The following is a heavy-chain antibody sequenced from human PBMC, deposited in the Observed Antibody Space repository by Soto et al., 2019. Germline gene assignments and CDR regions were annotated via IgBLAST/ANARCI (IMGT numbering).Heavy chain of an antibody. J-gene: IGHJ4*02. V-gene: IGHV3-7*01. CDR1: GFTFSSYW. CDR3: AKYSEYSGYDVTYFDY. D-gene: IGHD5-12*01. CDR2: IKQDGSEK. Sequence: GGSLRLSCAASGFTFSSYWMSWVRQAPGKWLEWVANIKQDGSEKYYVDSVKGRFTISRDNAKNSLYLQMNSLRAEDTAVYYCAKYSEYSGYDVTYFDYWGQGALVTVSS.